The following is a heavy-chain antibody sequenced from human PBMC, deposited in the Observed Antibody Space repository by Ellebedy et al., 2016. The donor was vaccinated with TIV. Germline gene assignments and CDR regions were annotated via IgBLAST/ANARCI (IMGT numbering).Heavy chain of an antibody. D-gene: IGHD6-13*01. J-gene: IGHJ5*02. Sequence: GESLKISXAASGFTFSDYYMSWIRQAPGKGLEWVSYISSSGSTIYYADSVKGRFTISRDNAKNSLYLQMNSLRAEDTAVYYCARAFLAAADNWFDPWGQGTLVTVSS. CDR2: ISSSGSTI. CDR3: ARAFLAAADNWFDP. V-gene: IGHV3-11*01. CDR1: GFTFSDYY.